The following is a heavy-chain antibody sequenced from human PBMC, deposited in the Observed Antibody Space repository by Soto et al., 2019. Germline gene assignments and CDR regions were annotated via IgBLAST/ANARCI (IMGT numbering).Heavy chain of an antibody. CDR2: IIPIFGTA. J-gene: IGHJ4*02. CDR1: GGTFSSYA. Sequence: ASVKVSCKASGGTFSSYAISWVRQAPGQGLEWMGGIIPIFGTANYAQKFQGRVTITADKSTSTAYMELSSPRSEDTAVYYCTATVGATAFDYWGQGTLVTVSS. V-gene: IGHV1-69*06. CDR3: TATVGATAFDY. D-gene: IGHD1-26*01.